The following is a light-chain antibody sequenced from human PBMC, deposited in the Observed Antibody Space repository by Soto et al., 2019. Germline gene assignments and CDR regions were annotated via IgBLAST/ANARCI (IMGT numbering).Light chain of an antibody. CDR3: SSYSVVYTLLV. CDR2: EVT. Sequence: QSALTQPPSASGSPGQSVTISCTGTSSDVGVYNYVSWYQQHPGKAPRLVIYEVTKRPSGVPELFSRSKSGNTAFLTVSALQADDVVDYCFSSYSVVYTLLVFGG. V-gene: IGLV2-8*01. J-gene: IGLJ2*01. CDR1: SSDVGVYNY.